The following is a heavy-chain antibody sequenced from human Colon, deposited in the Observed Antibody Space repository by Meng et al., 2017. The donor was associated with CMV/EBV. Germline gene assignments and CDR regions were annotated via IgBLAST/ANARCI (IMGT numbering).Heavy chain of an antibody. CDR2: ISYDGSNK. J-gene: IGHJ4*02. Sequence: GGSLRLSCAVSGFTFSNYGLHWVRQAPGKGLEWVAVISYDGSNKYYADSVKGRFTISRDNSKSTLFLQMNSLRAEDTAVYYCAKGKSGYTSSSELDYWGQGALVTVSS. CDR3: AKGKSGYTSSSELDY. CDR1: GFTFSNYG. V-gene: IGHV3-30*18. D-gene: IGHD6-6*01.